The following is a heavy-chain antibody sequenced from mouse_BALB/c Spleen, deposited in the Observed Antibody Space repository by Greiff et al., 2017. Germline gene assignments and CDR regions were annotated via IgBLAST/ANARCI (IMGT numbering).Heavy chain of an antibody. V-gene: IGHV10-1*02. J-gene: IGHJ3*01. CDR1: GFTFNTYA. CDR2: IRSKSNNYAT. Sequence: EVQLVGSGGGLVQPKGSLKLSCAASGFTFNTYAMNWVRQAPGKGLEWVARIRSKSNNYATYYADSVKDRFTISRDDSQSMLYLQMNNLKTEDTAMYYCVRDGRAWFADWGQGTLVTVSA. D-gene: IGHD1-1*01. CDR3: VRDGRAWFAD.